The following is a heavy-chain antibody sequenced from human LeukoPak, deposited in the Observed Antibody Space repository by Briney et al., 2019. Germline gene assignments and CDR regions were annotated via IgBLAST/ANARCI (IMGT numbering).Heavy chain of an antibody. CDR1: GGTFSRYA. J-gene: IGHJ4*02. CDR3: ARGWGYGGNSIELDY. CDR2: IIPIFGTA. Sequence: SVKVSCKASGGTFSRYAISWVRQAPGQGLEWMGGIIPIFGTANYAQKLQGRVTITTDESPGTAYMHPSTRISERSAQYYWARGWGYGGNSIELDYLVQGTLVSVCS. V-gene: IGHV1-69*05. D-gene: IGHD4-23*01.